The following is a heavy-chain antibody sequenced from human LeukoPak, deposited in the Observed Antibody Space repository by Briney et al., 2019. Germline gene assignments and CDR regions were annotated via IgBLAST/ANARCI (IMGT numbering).Heavy chain of an antibody. D-gene: IGHD6-6*01. J-gene: IGHJ5*02. V-gene: IGHV4-59*08. CDR3: GRYSSSSGWFDP. Sequence: SETLSLTCTVSVGSIGSFYWSWIRQPPGKALEWIGYMHGSGSSKYNPSLKSLVTISVDSSKNQFSLRLNSVTAADTAVYYCGRYSSSSGWFDPWGQGTLVTVSS. CDR1: VGSIGSFY. CDR2: MHGSGSS.